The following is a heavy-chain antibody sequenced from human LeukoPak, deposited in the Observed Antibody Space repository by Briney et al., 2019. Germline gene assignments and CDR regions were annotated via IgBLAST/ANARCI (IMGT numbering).Heavy chain of an antibody. V-gene: IGHV1-8*02. J-gene: IGHJ4*02. Sequence: ASVKVSCKASGYTFTGYYMHWVRQAPGQGLEWMGWINPNSGNTGYAQKFQGRVTMTRNTSISTAYMELSSLRSEDTAVYYRARGSILGATTGYYIDYWGQGTLVTVSS. CDR1: GYTFTGYY. CDR3: ARGSILGATTGYYIDY. CDR2: INPNSGNT. D-gene: IGHD1-26*01.